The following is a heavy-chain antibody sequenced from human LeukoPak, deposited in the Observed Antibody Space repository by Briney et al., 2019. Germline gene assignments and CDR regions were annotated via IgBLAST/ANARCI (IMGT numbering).Heavy chain of an antibody. CDR3: ARDGMVQGVYDAFDL. CDR1: GYTFTGYY. J-gene: IGHJ3*01. D-gene: IGHD3-10*01. CDR2: INPNSGGT. Sequence: ASVKVSCKASGYTFTGYYMHWVRQAPGQGLEWMGWINPNSGGTNYAQKFQGRVTMTRDTSISTAYMELSRLRSDDTAVYYCARDGMVQGVYDAFDLWGQGTMVTVSS. V-gene: IGHV1-2*02.